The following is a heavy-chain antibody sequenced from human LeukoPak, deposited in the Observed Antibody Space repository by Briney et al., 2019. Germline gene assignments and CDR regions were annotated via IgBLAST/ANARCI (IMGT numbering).Heavy chain of an antibody. CDR3: ASGTSNWFDP. Sequence: SETLSLTCTVSGGSISGSSYDWGWIRQPPGKGLEWIGSIYYSGSTYYNPSLKGRVTISVDTSKIQFSLKLSSVTAADTAVYYCASGTSNWFDPWGQGTLVTVSS. CDR1: GGSISGSSYD. CDR2: IYYSGST. V-gene: IGHV4-39*01. J-gene: IGHJ5*02. D-gene: IGHD1-26*01.